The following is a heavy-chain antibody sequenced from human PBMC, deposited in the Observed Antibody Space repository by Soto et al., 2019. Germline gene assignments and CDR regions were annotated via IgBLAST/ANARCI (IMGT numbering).Heavy chain of an antibody. CDR1: GFTFSSYG. CDR2: IWYDGSNK. Sequence: AGGSLRLSCAASGFTFSSYGMHWVRQAPGKGLEWVAVIWYDGSNKYYADSVKGRFTISRDNSKNTLYLQMNSLRAEDTAVYYCARDIRLVYYYGMDVWGQGTTVTVSS. V-gene: IGHV3-33*01. J-gene: IGHJ6*02. CDR3: ARDIRLVYYYGMDV. D-gene: IGHD1-20*01.